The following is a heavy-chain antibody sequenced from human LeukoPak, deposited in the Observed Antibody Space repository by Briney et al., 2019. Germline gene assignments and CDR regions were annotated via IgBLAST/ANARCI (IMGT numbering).Heavy chain of an antibody. CDR2: IYYSGST. V-gene: IGHV4-31*03. J-gene: IGHJ3*02. CDR3: ARDGGGGSYFSSRAFDI. D-gene: IGHD1-26*01. CDR1: GGSISSDGYY. Sequence: PSQTLSLTCTVSGGSISSDGYYWSWIRQHPGKGLERIGYIYYSGSTYYNPSLKSRVTISVDTSKNQFSLKLSSVTAADTAVYYCARDGGGGSYFSSRAFDIWGQGTMVTVSS.